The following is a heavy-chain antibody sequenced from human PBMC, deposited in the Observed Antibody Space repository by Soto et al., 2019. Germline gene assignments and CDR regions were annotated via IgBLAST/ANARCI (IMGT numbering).Heavy chain of an antibody. CDR1: GFTFSDYG. Sequence: QVQLVQSGGGVVQPGKSLRLSCAASGFTFSDYGMHWVRQAPGKGLEWVAGVSYDGTKEYYRDSVKGRFTTSRDNSKNTMYVQMNSLRSEDTAVYYCAKVRTYPYFGFWGQGTLVTVSS. CDR3: AKVRTYPYFGF. V-gene: IGHV3-30*18. CDR2: VSYDGTKE. D-gene: IGHD2-21*01. J-gene: IGHJ4*02.